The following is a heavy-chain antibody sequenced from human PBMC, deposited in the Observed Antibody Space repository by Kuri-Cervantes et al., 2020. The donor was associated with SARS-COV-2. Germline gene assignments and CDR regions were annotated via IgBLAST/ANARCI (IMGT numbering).Heavy chain of an antibody. D-gene: IGHD6-6*01. Sequence: GESLKISCAASGFTFSSYGMQWVRQAPGKGLEWVAAISYDGSNKYYADSVKGRFTISRDNSKNTLYLQMNSLRAEDTAVYYCAKGLGYYYGMDVWGQGTTVTVSS. CDR3: AKGLGYYYGMDV. CDR2: ISYDGSNK. V-gene: IGHV3-30*18. J-gene: IGHJ6*02. CDR1: GFTFSSYG.